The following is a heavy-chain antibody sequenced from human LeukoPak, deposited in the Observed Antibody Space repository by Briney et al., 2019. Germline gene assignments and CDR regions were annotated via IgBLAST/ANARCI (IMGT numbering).Heavy chain of an antibody. D-gene: IGHD2-21*02. J-gene: IGHJ4*02. V-gene: IGHV1-46*01. CDR2: INPSGGST. CDR3: ARARGGDWRRTHIDFDY. Sequence: ASVKVSCKASGYTFTSYYMHWVRQAPGQGLEWMGIINPSGGSTSYAQKFQGRVTMTRDMSTSTVYMELSSLRSEDTAVYYCARARGGDWRRTHIDFDYWGQGTLVTVPS. CDR1: GYTFTSYY.